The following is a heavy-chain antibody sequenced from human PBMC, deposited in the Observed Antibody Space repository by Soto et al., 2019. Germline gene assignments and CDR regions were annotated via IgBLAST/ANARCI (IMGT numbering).Heavy chain of an antibody. J-gene: IGHJ4*02. V-gene: IGHV1-18*01. D-gene: IGHD5-18*01. Sequence: ASVKFSCKASGYTVTSYGISWVRQAPGQGLEWMGWISAYNGNTNYAQKLQGRVTMTTDTSTSTAYMELRSLRSDDTAVYYCARDLGYSYGQAIDYWGQGTLVTVSS. CDR2: ISAYNGNT. CDR3: ARDLGYSYGQAIDY. CDR1: GYTVTSYG.